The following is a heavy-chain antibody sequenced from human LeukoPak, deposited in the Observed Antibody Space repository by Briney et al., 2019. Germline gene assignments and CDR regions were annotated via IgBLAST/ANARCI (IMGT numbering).Heavy chain of an antibody. V-gene: IGHV1-69*05. Sequence: ASVKVSCKASGGTFSSYAISWVRQAPGQGLEWMGGIIPIFGTANYAQKFQGRVTITTDESTSTAYMELSSLRSEDTAVYYCARWDGGYMNAFDIWGQGTMVTVSS. D-gene: IGHD2-15*01. J-gene: IGHJ3*02. CDR2: IIPIFGTA. CDR3: ARWDGGYMNAFDI. CDR1: GGTFSSYA.